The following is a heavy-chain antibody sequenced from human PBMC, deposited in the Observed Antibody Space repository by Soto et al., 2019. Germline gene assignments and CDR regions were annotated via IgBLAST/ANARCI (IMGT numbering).Heavy chain of an antibody. CDR1: GNTFTDYN. J-gene: IGHJ5*02. V-gene: IGHV1-2*02. D-gene: IGHD2-15*01. CDR3: AREMSAATQGNWFDP. CDR2: IIPKGGDT. Sequence: GASVKVSCKASGNTFTDYNIHWVRQAPGQGLEWMGWIIPKGGDTNYAQKFQGRVTMTRDTSISTVYMELSGLRPDDTAIYYCAREMSAATQGNWFDPWGQGTLVTVSS.